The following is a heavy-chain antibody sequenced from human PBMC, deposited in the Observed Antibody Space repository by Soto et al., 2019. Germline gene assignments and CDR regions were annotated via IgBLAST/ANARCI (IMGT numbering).Heavy chain of an antibody. D-gene: IGHD3-22*01. Sequence: ASVEVSCKGSGYTFGRDGMHWVRQAPGQCLEWLSWINAINGDTKYSQRFQGRLTVSRDTSANTAYLQLSSLRFEDTAVYYCERSGGYFFTFEGWGQGTLVTLSS. J-gene: IGHJ4*02. CDR3: ERSGGYFFTFEG. CDR1: GYTFGRDG. CDR2: INAINGDT. V-gene: IGHV1-3*01.